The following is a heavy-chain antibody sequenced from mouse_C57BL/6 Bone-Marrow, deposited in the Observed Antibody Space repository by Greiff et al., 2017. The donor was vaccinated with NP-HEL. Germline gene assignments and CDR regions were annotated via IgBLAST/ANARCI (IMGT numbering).Heavy chain of an antibody. CDR2: IYYSGTI. V-gene: IGHV3-5*01. CDR1: GISITTGNYR. CDR3: ARERGYYPYWYFDV. J-gene: IGHJ1*03. Sequence: EVKLQESGPGLVKPSQTVFLTCTVTGISITTGNYRWSWIRQFPGNKLEWIGYIYYSGTITYNPSLTSRTTITRDTPKNQCCLEMNSLTAEDTATYYCARERGYYPYWYFDVWGTGTTVTVSS. D-gene: IGHD2-1*01.